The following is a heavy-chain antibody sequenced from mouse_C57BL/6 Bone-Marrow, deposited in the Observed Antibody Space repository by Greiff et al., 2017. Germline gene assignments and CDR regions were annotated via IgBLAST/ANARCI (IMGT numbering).Heavy chain of an antibody. CDR3: ARIAPYDYDGYYYAMDD. V-gene: IGHV8-8*01. J-gene: IGHJ4*01. CDR1: GFSLSTFGMG. CDR2: IWWDDDK. Sequence: QVTLKVSGPGILQPSQTLSLTCSFSGFSLSTFGMGVGWIRQPSGKGLVWLAHIWWDDDKYYTPALKRRLSISKDTSKNQVFLKIANVDTSDTATYYCARIAPYDYDGYYYAMDDWGQGTSVTVSS. D-gene: IGHD2-4*01.